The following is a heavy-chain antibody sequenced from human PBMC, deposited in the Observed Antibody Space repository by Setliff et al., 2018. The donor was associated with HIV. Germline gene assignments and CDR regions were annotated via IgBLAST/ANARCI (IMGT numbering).Heavy chain of an antibody. V-gene: IGHV1-69-2*01. CDR1: GYTFTDYY. Sequence: ASVKVSCKASGYTFTDYYIHWVQQAPGKGLEWMGRVDPEDGETRIAEKFQGRVTLTAETSKDTAYMELSSLRYEDTAVYYCATMAENNYDFWSAYYRWFNPWGQGTLVTVSS. CDR3: ATMAENNYDFWSAYYRWFNP. D-gene: IGHD3-3*01. CDR2: VDPEDGET. J-gene: IGHJ5*02.